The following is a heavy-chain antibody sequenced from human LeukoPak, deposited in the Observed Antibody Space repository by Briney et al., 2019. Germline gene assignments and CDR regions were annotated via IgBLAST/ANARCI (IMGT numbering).Heavy chain of an antibody. V-gene: IGHV1-69*05. CDR3: ASSPGAVTTYYFDY. CDR1: GGTFSSYA. J-gene: IGHJ4*02. Sequence: SVKVSCKASGGTFSSYAISWVRQAPGQGLEWMGGIIPIFGTANYAQKFQGRVTITTDESTNTAYMELSSLRSEDTAVYYCASSPGAVTTYYFDYWGQGTLVTVSS. CDR2: IIPIFGTA. D-gene: IGHD4-17*01.